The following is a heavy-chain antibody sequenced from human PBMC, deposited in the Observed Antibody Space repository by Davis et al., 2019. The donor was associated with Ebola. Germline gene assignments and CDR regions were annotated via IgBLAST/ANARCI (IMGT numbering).Heavy chain of an antibody. V-gene: IGHV4-4*02. J-gene: IGHJ5*02. CDR1: GGSISSSNW. D-gene: IGHD6-6*01. CDR3: ARDRGIAARLHWFDP. Sequence: MPSETLSLTCAVSGGSISSSNWWSWIRQPPGKGLEWIGEINHSGSTNYNPSLKSRVTISVDTSKNQFSLKLSSVTAADTAVYYCARDRGIAARLHWFDPWGQGTLVSVSS. CDR2: INHSGST.